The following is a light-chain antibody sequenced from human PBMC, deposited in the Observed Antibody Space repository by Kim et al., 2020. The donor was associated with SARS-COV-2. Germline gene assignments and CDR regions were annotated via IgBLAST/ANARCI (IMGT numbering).Light chain of an antibody. CDR3: QAWDNSVV. CDR1: QLGDKY. CDR2: QDN. V-gene: IGLV3-1*01. J-gene: IGLJ2*01. Sequence: SYELTQPPSVSVSPGQTASITCSGDQLGDKYACWYQQRPGQSPVLVIYQDNKRPSGIPERFSGSNFGNTATLTISGTQAMDEADYYCQAWDNSVVFGGGTQLTVL.